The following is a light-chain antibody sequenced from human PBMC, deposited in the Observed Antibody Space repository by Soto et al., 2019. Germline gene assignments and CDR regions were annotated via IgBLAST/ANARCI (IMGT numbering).Light chain of an antibody. J-gene: IGKJ5*01. CDR1: QSVSSY. CDR3: QQYNNWPPIT. CDR2: DAS. Sequence: ERVMTQSPATLSVSPGERATLSCRASQSVSSYLAWYQQKPGQAPRLLIYDASNRATGIPARFSGSGSGTDFTLTISSLQSEDFAVYYCQQYNNWPPITFGQGTRLDI. V-gene: IGKV3D-15*01.